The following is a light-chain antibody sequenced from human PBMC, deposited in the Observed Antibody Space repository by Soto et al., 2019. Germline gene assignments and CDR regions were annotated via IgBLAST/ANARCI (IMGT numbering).Light chain of an antibody. J-gene: IGKJ4*01. Sequence: IMLTRTPGTLSIAAGARAPIYCRASQSVSGYLAWYQQTPGQAPRLLIYDASNRATGIPDRFSGSGSGTDFTLTINRLEPEDFTVYYCQQYGSSPLTFGGGTKVDIK. V-gene: IGKV3-20*01. CDR3: QQYGSSPLT. CDR1: QSVSGY. CDR2: DAS.